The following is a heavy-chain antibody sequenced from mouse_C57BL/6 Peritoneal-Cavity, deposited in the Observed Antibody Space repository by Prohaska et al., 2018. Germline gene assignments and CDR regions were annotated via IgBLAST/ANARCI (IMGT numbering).Heavy chain of an antibody. CDR2: IDLSDSYT. V-gene: IGHV1-50*01. CDR3: ARDTTVVAGY. D-gene: IGHD1-1*01. Sequence: QVQLQQPGAELVKPGASVKLSCKASGYTFTSYWMQWVKQRPGQGLEWIGEIDLSDSYTNYNQKFKGKATVNVDTSSSTDYKQLSSLKSEDSDVYYCARDTTVVAGYWGQGTTLTVSS. J-gene: IGHJ2*01. CDR1: GYTFTSYW.